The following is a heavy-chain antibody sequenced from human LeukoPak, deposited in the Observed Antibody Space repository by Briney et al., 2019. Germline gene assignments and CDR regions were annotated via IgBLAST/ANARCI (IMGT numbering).Heavy chain of an antibody. CDR1: GFTFSTYG. J-gene: IGHJ6*02. D-gene: IGHD2-2*01. CDR2: IWYDGSNK. CDR3: ARDPGYCSSTNCYYYYYGMDV. Sequence: GGSLRLSCAASGFTFSTYGMHWVSQAPGKGLEWVAVIWYDGSNKYYADSVKGRFTISRDNSKNTLYLQMNSLRAEDTAVYYCARDPGYCSSTNCYYYYYGMDVWGQGTTVTVSS. V-gene: IGHV3-33*01.